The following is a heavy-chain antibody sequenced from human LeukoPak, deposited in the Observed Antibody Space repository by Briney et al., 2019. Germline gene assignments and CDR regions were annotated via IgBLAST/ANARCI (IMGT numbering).Heavy chain of an antibody. D-gene: IGHD6-6*01. V-gene: IGHV1-69*13. CDR2: IIPIFGTA. CDR1: GGTCISYA. J-gene: IGHJ4*02. CDR3: ARDQYSSSSFDY. Sequence: ASVKVSCKASGGTCISYAISWVRQAPGQGLEWMGGIIPIFGTANYAQKFQGRVTITADESTSTAYMELSSLRSEDTAVYYCARDQYSSSSFDYWGQGTLVTVSS.